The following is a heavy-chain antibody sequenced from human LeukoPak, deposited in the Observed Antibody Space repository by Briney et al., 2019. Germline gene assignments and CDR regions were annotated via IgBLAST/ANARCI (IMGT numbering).Heavy chain of an antibody. CDR1: GYTFTGYY. J-gene: IGHJ6*03. Sequence: ASVKVSCKASGYTFTGYYMHWVRQAPGQGLEWMGWINPNSGGTNYAQKFQGRVTMTRDTSISTAYMELRSLRSDDTAVYYYARVPQLTGTTVFQYYYYYMDVWGKGTTVTVSS. V-gene: IGHV1-2*02. CDR2: INPNSGGT. D-gene: IGHD1-7*01. CDR3: ARVPQLTGTTVFQYYYYYMDV.